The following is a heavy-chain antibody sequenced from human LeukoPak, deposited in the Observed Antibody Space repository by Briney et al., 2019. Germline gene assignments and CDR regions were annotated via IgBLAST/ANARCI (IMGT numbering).Heavy chain of an antibody. D-gene: IGHD1-1*01. CDR2: IGTAGDT. Sequence: PGGSLSLPCTASGFTHSDYDMHGLRQATEKAVEWLSAIGTAGDTYYTGSVKGRFTISRENAKNSLYLQMNSLRAGDTAVYYCARVAKERVGGVYYFDYWGQGTLVTVSS. CDR3: ARVAKERVGGVYYFDY. V-gene: IGHV3-13*01. CDR1: GFTHSDYD. J-gene: IGHJ4*02.